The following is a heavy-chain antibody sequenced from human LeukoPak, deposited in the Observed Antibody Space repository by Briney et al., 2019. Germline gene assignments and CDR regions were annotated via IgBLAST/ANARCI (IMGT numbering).Heavy chain of an antibody. D-gene: IGHD3-10*01. CDR1: GFTFSSYS. CDR2: ISSSSSYI. V-gene: IGHV3-21*01. CDR3: ARDGYGSGSQKGIY. J-gene: IGHJ4*02. Sequence: GSLRLSCAASGFTFSSYSMNWVRQAPGKGLEWVSSISSSSSYIYYADSVKGRFTISRDNAKNSLYLQMNSLRAEDTAVYYCARDGYGSGSQKGIYWGQGTLVTVSS.